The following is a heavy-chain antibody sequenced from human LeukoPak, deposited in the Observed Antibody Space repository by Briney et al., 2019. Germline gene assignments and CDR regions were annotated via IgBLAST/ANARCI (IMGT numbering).Heavy chain of an antibody. V-gene: IGHV4-39*01. J-gene: IGHJ4*02. CDR3: ARFEYSSGWYYFDY. CDR2: IYYSGST. CDR1: GGSISSSSYY. D-gene: IGHD6-19*01. Sequence: PSETLSLTCTVSGGSISSSSYYWGWIRQPSGKGLEWIGSIYYSGSTYYNPSLKSRVTISVDTSKNQFSLKLSSVTAADTAVYYCARFEYSSGWYYFDYWGQGTLVTVSS.